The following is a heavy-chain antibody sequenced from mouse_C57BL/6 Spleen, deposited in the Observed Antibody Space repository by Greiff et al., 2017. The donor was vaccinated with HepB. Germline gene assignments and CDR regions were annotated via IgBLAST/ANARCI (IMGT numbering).Heavy chain of an antibody. CDR1: GFTFSSYA. J-gene: IGHJ2*01. Sequence: EVKVVEPGGGLVKPGGSLKLSCAASGFTFSSYAMPWVRQTPEKRLEWVATISDGGSYTYYPDNVKGRFTISRDNAKNNLYLQMSHLKSEDTAMYYCARDHYYGNYFDYWGQGTTLTVSS. CDR3: ARDHYYGNYFDY. D-gene: IGHD1-1*01. V-gene: IGHV5-4*01. CDR2: ISDGGSYT.